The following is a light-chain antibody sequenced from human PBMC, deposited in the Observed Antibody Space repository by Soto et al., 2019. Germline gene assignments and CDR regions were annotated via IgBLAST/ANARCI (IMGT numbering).Light chain of an antibody. CDR3: SSYTSSTTSVV. Sequence: QSALTQPASVSGSPGQSITISCTGTSSDDGGHKYVSWYQQHPDKAPKVLIFEVSNRPSGISNRFSGSKSGNTASLTISGLQAEDEADYYCSSYTSSTTSVVFGGGTKLTVL. J-gene: IGLJ2*01. V-gene: IGLV2-14*01. CDR2: EVS. CDR1: SSDDGGHKY.